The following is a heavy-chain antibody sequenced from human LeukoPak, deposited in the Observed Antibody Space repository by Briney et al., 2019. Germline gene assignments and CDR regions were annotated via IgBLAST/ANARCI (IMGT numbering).Heavy chain of an antibody. Sequence: WGSLLLSCAASGFTFSNYWMHWFCQAPGKGLVWVSHINSDGSSTTYADSVKGRFTISRDNAKNTLYLQMNSLRAEDTAVYYCVRDRSGSSSVYWGHGTLATVSS. D-gene: IGHD6-6*01. CDR1: GFTFSNYW. J-gene: IGHJ4*01. V-gene: IGHV3-74*01. CDR3: VRDRSGSSSVY. CDR2: INSDGSST.